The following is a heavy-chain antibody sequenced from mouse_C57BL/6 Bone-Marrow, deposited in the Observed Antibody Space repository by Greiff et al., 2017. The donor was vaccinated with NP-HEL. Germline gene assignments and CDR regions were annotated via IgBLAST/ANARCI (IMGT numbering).Heavy chain of an antibody. V-gene: IGHV5-9-1*02. CDR2: ISSGGDYI. CDR3: TRDYYGSSYAFDY. J-gene: IGHJ2*01. D-gene: IGHD1-1*01. Sequence: EVKLVESGEGLVKPGGSLKLSCAASGFTFSSYAMSWVRQTPEKRLEWVAYISSGGDYIYYADTVKGRFTISRDNARNTLYLQMSSLKSEDTAIYYCTRDYYGSSYAFDYWGQGTTLTVSS. CDR1: GFTFSSYA.